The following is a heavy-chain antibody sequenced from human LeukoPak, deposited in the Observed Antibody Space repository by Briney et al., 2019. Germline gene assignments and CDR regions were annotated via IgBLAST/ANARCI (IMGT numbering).Heavy chain of an antibody. J-gene: IGHJ4*02. Sequence: GTSVKVSCKASGFTFTSSAVQWVRQARGQRLEWIGWIVVGSGNTNYAQKFQERVTITRDMSTSTAYMELSSLRSEDTAVYYCAASPHDYSYPSNYYFDYWGQGTLVTVSP. CDR1: GFTFTSSA. D-gene: IGHD4-11*01. CDR3: AASPHDYSYPSNYYFDY. V-gene: IGHV1-58*01. CDR2: IVVGSGNT.